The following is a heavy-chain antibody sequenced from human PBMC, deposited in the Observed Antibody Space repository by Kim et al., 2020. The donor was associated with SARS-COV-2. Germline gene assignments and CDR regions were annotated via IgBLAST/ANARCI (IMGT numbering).Heavy chain of an antibody. J-gene: IGHJ4*02. V-gene: IGHV3-15*01. CDR3: TTVTRITGDGYNFVGGEFDY. Sequence: FTISRDDSKNTLYLQMNSLKTEDTAVYYCTTVTRITGDGYNFVGGEFDYWGQGTLVTVSS. D-gene: IGHD2-21*01.